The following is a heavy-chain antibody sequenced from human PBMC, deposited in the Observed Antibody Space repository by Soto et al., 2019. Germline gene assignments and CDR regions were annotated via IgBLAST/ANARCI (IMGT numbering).Heavy chain of an antibody. CDR2: IYYSGST. CDR1: GGSISSYY. Sequence: SETLSLTCTVSGGSISSYYWSWIRQPPGKGLEWIGYIYYSGSTNYNPSLKSRVTISVDTSKNQFSLKLSSVTAADTAVYYCARQVRRYDILTGYIYYFDYWGQGTLVTVSS. J-gene: IGHJ4*02. D-gene: IGHD3-9*01. CDR3: ARQVRRYDILTGYIYYFDY. V-gene: IGHV4-59*08.